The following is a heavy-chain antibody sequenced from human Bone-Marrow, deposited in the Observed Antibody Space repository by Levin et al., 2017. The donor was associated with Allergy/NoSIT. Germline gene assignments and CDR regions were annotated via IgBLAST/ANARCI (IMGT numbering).Heavy chain of an antibody. CDR1: GFVFSDYY. V-gene: IGHV3-11*01. Sequence: GESLKISCTASGFVFSDYYMTWIRQAPGKGLESVSYISSLGTTVSYADSVKGRFTLSRDNAKNSLYLQMDSLRPDDTAVYYCARGDGVAGYWGQGTLVTVSS. D-gene: IGHD3-3*01. J-gene: IGHJ4*02. CDR3: ARGDGVAGY. CDR2: ISSLGTTV.